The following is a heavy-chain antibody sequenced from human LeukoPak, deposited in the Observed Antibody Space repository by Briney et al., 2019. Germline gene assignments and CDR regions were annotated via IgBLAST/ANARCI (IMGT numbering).Heavy chain of an antibody. CDR2: IYYSGST. J-gene: IGHJ4*02. Sequence: SETLSLTCTVSGGSISSYYWSWIRQPPGKGLEWIGYIYYSGSTNYNPSLPSRVTISVDTSKNQFSLKLSSVTAADTAVYYCARGLVGVNYWGQGTLVTVSS. CDR1: GGSISSYY. CDR3: ARGLVGVNY. D-gene: IGHD2-2*01. V-gene: IGHV4-59*01.